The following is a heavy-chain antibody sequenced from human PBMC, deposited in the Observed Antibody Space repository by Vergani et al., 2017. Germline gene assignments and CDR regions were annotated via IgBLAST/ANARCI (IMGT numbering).Heavy chain of an antibody. D-gene: IGHD4-11*01. CDR1: GGTFSSYA. Sequence: QVQLVQSGAEVKKPGSSVKVSCKASGGTFSSYAISWVRQAPGQGLEWMGRIIPILGTANYAQKFQGRVTITADESTSTAYMELSSLRSEDTAVYYCARIPPKPHYSNYPKSNDAFDIWGQGTMVTVSS. CDR2: IIPILGTA. V-gene: IGHV1-69*11. CDR3: ARIPPKPHYSNYPKSNDAFDI. J-gene: IGHJ3*02.